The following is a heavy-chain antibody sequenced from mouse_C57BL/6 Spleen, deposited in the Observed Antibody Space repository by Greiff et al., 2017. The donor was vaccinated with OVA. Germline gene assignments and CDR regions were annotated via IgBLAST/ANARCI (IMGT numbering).Heavy chain of an antibody. Sequence: EVKLVESGEGLVKPGGSLKLSCAASGFTFSSYAMSWVRQTPEKRLEWVAYISSGGDYFYYADTVKGRFTISRDNARNTLYLQMSSLKSEDTAMYYCTRDHYYGSSYGVDYYAMDYWGQGTSVTVSS. CDR2: ISSGGDYF. CDR3: TRDHYYGSSYGVDYYAMDY. V-gene: IGHV5-9-1*02. J-gene: IGHJ4*01. CDR1: GFTFSSYA. D-gene: IGHD1-1*01.